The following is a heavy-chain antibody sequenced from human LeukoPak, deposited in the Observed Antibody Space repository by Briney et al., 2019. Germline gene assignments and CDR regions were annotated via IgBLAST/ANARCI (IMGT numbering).Heavy chain of an antibody. D-gene: IGHD5-12*01. Sequence: SVKVSCKASGGTFSSYAISWVRQAPGQGLEWMGRIIPILGIANYAQKFQGRVTITAAKSTSTAYMELSSLRSEDTAVYYCARSGIVATITHWFDPWGQGTLVTVSS. CDR3: ARSGIVATITHWFDP. CDR2: IIPILGIA. V-gene: IGHV1-69*04. CDR1: GGTFSSYA. J-gene: IGHJ5*02.